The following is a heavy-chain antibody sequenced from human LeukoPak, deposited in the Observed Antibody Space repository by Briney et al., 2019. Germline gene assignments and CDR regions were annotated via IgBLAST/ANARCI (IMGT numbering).Heavy chain of an antibody. CDR1: GYTFTGYY. D-gene: IGHD1-20*01. Sequence: ASVKVSCKASGYTFTGYYMHWVRQAPGQGLEWMGWINPNSGGKNYAQKFQGWVTMTRDTSISTAYMELSRLRSDDTAVYYCARGGITGTTRGPTRLNDAFDIWGQGTMVTVSS. V-gene: IGHV1-2*04. J-gene: IGHJ3*02. CDR3: ARGGITGTTRGPTRLNDAFDI. CDR2: INPNSGGK.